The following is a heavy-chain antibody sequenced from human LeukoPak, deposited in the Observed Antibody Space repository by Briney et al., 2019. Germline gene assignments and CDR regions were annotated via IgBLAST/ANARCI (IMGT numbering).Heavy chain of an antibody. D-gene: IGHD1-26*01. V-gene: IGHV1-69*05. J-gene: IGHJ4*02. Sequence: SVKVSCKASGGTFSSYAISWVRQAPGQGLEWMGGIIPIFGTANYAQKFQGRVTITTDESTSTTYMELSSLRSEDTAVYYCASRGSWGGNYFDYWGQGTLVTVSS. CDR2: IIPIFGTA. CDR1: GGTFSSYA. CDR3: ASRGSWGGNYFDY.